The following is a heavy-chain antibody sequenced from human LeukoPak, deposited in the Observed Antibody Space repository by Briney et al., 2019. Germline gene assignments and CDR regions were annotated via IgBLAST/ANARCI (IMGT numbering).Heavy chain of an antibody. Sequence: PGGSLRLSCVTSGFTFSNIGMNWVRQAPGKGLEWVAAIPGRGDYTYYADSLRGRFSISRDNSKSTLYLQMTSLRAEDTAIYYCVKDHMSGRFFDFWGQGTLVTVSS. CDR3: VKDHMSGRFFDF. CDR1: GFTFSNIG. J-gene: IGHJ4*02. D-gene: IGHD3-10*02. CDR2: IPGRGDYT. V-gene: IGHV3-23*01.